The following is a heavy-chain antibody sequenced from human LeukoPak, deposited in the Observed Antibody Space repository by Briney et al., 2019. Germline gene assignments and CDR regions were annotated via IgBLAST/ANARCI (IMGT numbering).Heavy chain of an antibody. J-gene: IGHJ6*02. Sequence: ASVKVSCKASGYTFTSYYMHWVRQAPGQGLEWMGIINPSGCSTNNAQKFQGRVTMTRDASTSTVYMELSSLRSEDTGVYYCAEAYGADYYYGMDVWGQGTTVTVSS. V-gene: IGHV1-46*01. CDR2: INPSGCST. CDR1: GYTFTSYY. CDR3: AEAYGADYYYGMDV. D-gene: IGHD4-17*01.